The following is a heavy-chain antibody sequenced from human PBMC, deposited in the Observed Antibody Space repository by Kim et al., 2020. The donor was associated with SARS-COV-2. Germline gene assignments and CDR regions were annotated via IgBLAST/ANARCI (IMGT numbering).Heavy chain of an antibody. D-gene: IGHD6-13*01. V-gene: IGHV4-4*07. CDR1: GGSISSYY. J-gene: IGHJ6*02. CDR2: IYTSGST. CDR3: ARDRGSAAGDYYYYGMDV. Sequence: SETLSLTCTVSGGSISSYYWSWIRQPAGKGLEWIGRIYTSGSTNYNPSLKSRVTMSVDTSKNQFSLKLSSVTAADTAVYYCARDRGSAAGDYYYYGMDVWGQGTTVTVSS.